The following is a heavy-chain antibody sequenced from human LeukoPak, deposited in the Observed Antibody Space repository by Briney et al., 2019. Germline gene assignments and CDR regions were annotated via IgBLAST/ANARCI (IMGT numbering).Heavy chain of an antibody. CDR2: ISWNSGSI. J-gene: IGHJ2*01. D-gene: IGHD3-22*01. CDR3: AKGSYDSSGYYHWYFDL. CDR1: GFTFDDYA. V-gene: IGHV3-9*01. Sequence: PGRSLRLSRAASGFTFDDYAMHWVRQAPGKGLEWVSGISWNSGSIGYTDSVKGRFTISRDNAKNSLYLQMNSLRAEDTALYYCAKGSYDSSGYYHWYFDLWGRGTLVTVSS.